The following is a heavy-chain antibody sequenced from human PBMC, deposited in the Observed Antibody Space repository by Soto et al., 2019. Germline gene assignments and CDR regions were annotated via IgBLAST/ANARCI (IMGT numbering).Heavy chain of an antibody. CDR2: IYTSGST. CDR1: GGSISSYY. D-gene: IGHD3-22*01. CDR3: AIGSSGYYQDYFDY. V-gene: IGHV4-4*07. J-gene: IGHJ4*02. Sequence: ETLSLTGTVSGGSISSYYWSLIRQPAGKGLEWIGRIYTSGSTNYNPSLKSRVTMSVDTSKNQFSLKLSSVTAADTAVYYCAIGSSGYYQDYFDYWGQGTLVTVSS.